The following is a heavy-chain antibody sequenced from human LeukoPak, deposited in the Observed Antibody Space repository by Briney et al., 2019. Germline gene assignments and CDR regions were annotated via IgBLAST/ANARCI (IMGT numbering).Heavy chain of an antibody. CDR2: IIPIFGTA. V-gene: IGHV1-69*05. Sequence: SVKVSCKASGGTFSSYAISWVRQAPGQGLEWMGGIIPIFGTANYAQKFQGRVTMTRDTSTSTVYMELSSLRSEDTAVYYCARPYYYDSSGYYPPYYFDYWGQGTLVTVSS. D-gene: IGHD3-22*01. J-gene: IGHJ4*02. CDR3: ARPYYYDSSGYYPPYYFDY. CDR1: GGTFSSYA.